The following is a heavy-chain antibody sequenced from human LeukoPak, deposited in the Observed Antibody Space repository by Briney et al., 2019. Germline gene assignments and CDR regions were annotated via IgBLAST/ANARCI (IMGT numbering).Heavy chain of an antibody. V-gene: IGHV3-74*01. CDR3: GGTYCSNGVCYRDDSFDI. J-gene: IGHJ3*02. Sequence: GGSLRLSCAASGFTFNSYWMHWVRQDPGKGLVWVSRINSDGSTTTYADSVKGRFTISRDNAKNTLYQQMNSLRAEDSAVYYCGGTYCSNGVCYRDDSFDIWGQGTPVTVSS. CDR1: GFTFNSYW. D-gene: IGHD2-8*01. CDR2: INSDGSTT.